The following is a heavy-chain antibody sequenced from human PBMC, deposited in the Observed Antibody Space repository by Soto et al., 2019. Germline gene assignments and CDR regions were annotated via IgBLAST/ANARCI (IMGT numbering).Heavy chain of an antibody. V-gene: IGHV4-59*01. J-gene: IGHJ5*02. CDR3: ARRGYSYGFDGFDP. D-gene: IGHD5-18*01. CDR2: IYYSGST. CDR1: GGSMSSYY. Sequence: QVQLQESGPGLVKPSETLSLTCTVSGGSMSSYYWSWIRQPPGKGLEWIGYIYYSGSTNYNPSLKSRVAISVNTSKIRFSLKLSSVTAADTGVYYCARRGYSYGFDGFDPWGQGTLVTVSS.